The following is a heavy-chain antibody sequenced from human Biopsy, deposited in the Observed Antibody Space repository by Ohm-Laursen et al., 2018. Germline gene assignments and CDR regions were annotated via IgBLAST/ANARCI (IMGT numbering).Heavy chain of an antibody. Sequence: SLRLSCSASGFTFGDSGMGWFRQAPGKGLECVGLIRSESSGGTREYAAPVKCRFTVSRDDSKSIAYLDMNSLKTEDTAMYYCSKWTGGYSYSSLWGRGTLVTVSS. V-gene: IGHV3-49*03. J-gene: IGHJ4*02. D-gene: IGHD5-12*01. CDR1: GFTFGDSG. CDR2: IRSESSGGTR. CDR3: SKWTGGYSYSSL.